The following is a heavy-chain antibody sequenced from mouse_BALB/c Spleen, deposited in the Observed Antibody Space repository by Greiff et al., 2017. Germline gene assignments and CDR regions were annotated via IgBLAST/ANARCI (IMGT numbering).Heavy chain of an antibody. J-gene: IGHJ3*01. CDR3: ARYGNGVSWFAY. V-gene: IGHV3-8*02. CDR2: ISYSGST. D-gene: IGHD2-1*01. Sequence: EVKLQESGPSLVKPSQTLSLTCSVTGDSITSGYWYWIRKFPGNKLEYMGYISYSGSTYYNPSLKSRISITRDTSKNQYYLQLNSVTTEDTATYYCARYGNGVSWFAYWGQGTLVTVSA. CDR1: GDSITSGY.